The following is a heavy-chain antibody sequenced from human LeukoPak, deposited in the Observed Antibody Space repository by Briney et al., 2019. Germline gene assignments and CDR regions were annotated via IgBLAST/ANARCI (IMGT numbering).Heavy chain of an antibody. CDR1: GGTFSSYA. V-gene: IGHV1-69*13. CDR3: ARDSSYYGSGSYQDGGFDY. J-gene: IGHJ4*02. Sequence: ASVKVSCKASGGTFSSYAISWVRQAPGQGLEWMGGIIPIFGTANYAQKFQGRVTITADESTSTAYMELSSLRSEDTAVYYCARDSSYYGSGSYQDGGFDYWGQGTLVTVSS. D-gene: IGHD3-10*01. CDR2: IIPIFGTA.